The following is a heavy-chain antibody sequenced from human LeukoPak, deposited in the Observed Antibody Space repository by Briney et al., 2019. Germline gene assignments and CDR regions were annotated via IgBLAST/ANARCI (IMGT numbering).Heavy chain of an antibody. CDR3: ARARPWDSSRSYYFGMDV. Sequence: GGSLRLSCEASGFTFSSYSMNWVRQAPGKGLEWVSSISSSSSYIYYADSVRGRFSISRDSSKNTVYLQMNSLRDEDTAVYYCARARPWDSSRSYYFGMDVWGHGTTVTVSS. CDR2: ISSSSSYI. D-gene: IGHD3-22*01. V-gene: IGHV3-21*04. J-gene: IGHJ6*02. CDR1: GFTFSSYS.